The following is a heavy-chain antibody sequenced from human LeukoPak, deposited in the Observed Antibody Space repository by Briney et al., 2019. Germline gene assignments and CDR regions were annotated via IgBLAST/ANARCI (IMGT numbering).Heavy chain of an antibody. CDR3: ASFYQAYYFDY. CDR1: GGSISSGDYY. CDR2: IFYTGST. V-gene: IGHV4-30-4*01. J-gene: IGHJ4*02. Sequence: SETLSLTCTVSGGSISSGDYYWSWIRQPPGKGLEWIGYIFYTGSTYYNPSLKSRVTISVDTSKNQFSLKLSSVTAADTAVYYCASFYQAYYFDYWGQGTLVTVSS. D-gene: IGHD2-21*01.